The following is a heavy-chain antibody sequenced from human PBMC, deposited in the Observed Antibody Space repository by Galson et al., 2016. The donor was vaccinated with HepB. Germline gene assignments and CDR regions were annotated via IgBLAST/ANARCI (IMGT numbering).Heavy chain of an antibody. CDR1: GYTFTSYG. J-gene: IGHJ5*02. V-gene: IGHV1-18*04. Sequence: SVKVSCKASGYTFTSYGISWVRQAPGQGLEWMGWISGYNGNTNYAQKFQGRVTMTTDTSTSTAYMELRSLRSDDTAVDYCARDEYSNSPGFDPWGQGTLVTVSS. D-gene: IGHD2/OR15-2a*01. CDR3: ARDEYSNSPGFDP. CDR2: ISGYNGNT.